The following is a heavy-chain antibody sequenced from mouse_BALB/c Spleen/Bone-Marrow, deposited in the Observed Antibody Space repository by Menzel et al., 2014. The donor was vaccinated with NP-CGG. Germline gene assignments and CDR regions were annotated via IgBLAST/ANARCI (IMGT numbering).Heavy chain of an antibody. CDR2: IDPANGNT. CDR3: ARYEYGVDYDY. CDR1: GFNIKDPY. D-gene: IGHD2-4*01. V-gene: IGHV14-3*02. Sequence: VLLQQSGAELVKPGASVTLSCTASGFNIKDPYMHWVKQRPEQGLAWIGRIDPANGNTKYDPKSQGKATITADTSANTAYLQLSSLTSEDTAVYDCARYEYGVDYDYWGQGTTPTVPA. J-gene: IGHJ2*01.